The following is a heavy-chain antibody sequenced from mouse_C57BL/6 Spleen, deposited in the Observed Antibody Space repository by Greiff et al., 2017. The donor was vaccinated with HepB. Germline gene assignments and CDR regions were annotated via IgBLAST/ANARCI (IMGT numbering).Heavy chain of an antibody. J-gene: IGHJ3*01. CDR1: GYTFTSYW. Sequence: VQLQQSGAELVKPGASVKLSCKASGYTFTSYWMHWVKQRPGQGLEWIGMIHPNSGSTNYNEKFKSKATLTVDKSSSTAYMQPSSLTSEDSAVYYCANYYGSSFAYWGQGTLVTVSA. D-gene: IGHD1-1*01. V-gene: IGHV1-64*01. CDR2: IHPNSGST. CDR3: ANYYGSSFAY.